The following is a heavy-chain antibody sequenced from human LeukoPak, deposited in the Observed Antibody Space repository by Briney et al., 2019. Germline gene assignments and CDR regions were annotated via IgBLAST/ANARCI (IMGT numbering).Heavy chain of an antibody. CDR1: GLTFRNAW. D-gene: IGHD2-15*01. J-gene: IGHJ4*02. CDR3: TADLPGGCSDYFDY. CDR2: IKSRTDGGTI. V-gene: IGHV3-15*01. Sequence: GGSLRLSCAASGLTFRNAWMNWVRQAPGKGLEWVGRIKSRTDGGTIDSAAPVKGRFTISRDDSRDTLYLEMNSLKTEDTAVYYCTADLPGGCSDYFDYWGQGTLVTVSS.